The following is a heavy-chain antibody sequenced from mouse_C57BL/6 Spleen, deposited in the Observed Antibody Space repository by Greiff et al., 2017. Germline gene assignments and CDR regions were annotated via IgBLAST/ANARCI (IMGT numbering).Heavy chain of an antibody. CDR1: GYTFTDYE. J-gene: IGHJ2*01. CDR3: TRQRAFSGHFDY. D-gene: IGHD6-2*01. V-gene: IGHV1-15*01. Sequence: VQGVESGAELVRPGASVTLSCKASGYTFTDYEMHWVKQTPVHGLEWIGAIDPETGGTAYNQKFKGKAILTADKSSSTAYMERRSLTSEDSAVYYCTRQRAFSGHFDYWGQGTTLTVSS. CDR2: IDPETGGT.